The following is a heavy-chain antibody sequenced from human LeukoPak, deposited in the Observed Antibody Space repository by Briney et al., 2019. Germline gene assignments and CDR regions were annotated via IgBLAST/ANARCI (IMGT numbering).Heavy chain of an antibody. V-gene: IGHV1-69*13. D-gene: IGHD3-3*01. CDR2: MIPISSTA. Sequence: SVKVSCKASGGTFSNYAISWVRQAPGQGLEWMGGMIPISSTAKYVEKFQGRVTFTAAESTSTVFMEMSNLRSGATAVYFWAGRRGIRFMECPVWGEGTLVTVSS. J-gene: IGHJ3*01. CDR1: GGTFSNYA. CDR3: AGRRGIRFMECPV.